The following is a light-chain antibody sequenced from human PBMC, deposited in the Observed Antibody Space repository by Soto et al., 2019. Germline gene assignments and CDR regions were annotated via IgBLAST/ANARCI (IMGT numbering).Light chain of an antibody. CDR2: EVT. CDR1: SSDVGAYNY. J-gene: IGLJ3*02. Sequence: QYVLTQPPSASGSPGQSVTISCTGTSSDVGAYNYVSWYQQHAGNAPKLVIYEVTKRPSGVPDRFSGSKSANTASLTVSGLQAEDEADYYCSSFASSNTWVFGGGTKLTVL. CDR3: SSFASSNTWV. V-gene: IGLV2-8*01.